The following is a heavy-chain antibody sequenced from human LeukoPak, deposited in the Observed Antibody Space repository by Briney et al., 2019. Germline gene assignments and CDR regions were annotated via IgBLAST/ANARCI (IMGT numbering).Heavy chain of an antibody. CDR2: INPNSGGT. D-gene: IGHD3-22*01. Sequence: ASVKVSCKASGYTFTGYYMHWVRQAPGQGLEWMGRINPNSGGTNYAQKFQGRVTMTRDTSISTAYMELSRLRSDDTAVYYCARDHEYYYDSSGYLPLDYWGQGTLVTVSS. V-gene: IGHV1-2*06. CDR3: ARDHEYYYDSSGYLPLDY. CDR1: GYTFTGYY. J-gene: IGHJ4*02.